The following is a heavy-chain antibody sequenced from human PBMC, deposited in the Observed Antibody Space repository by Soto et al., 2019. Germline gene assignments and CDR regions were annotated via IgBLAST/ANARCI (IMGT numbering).Heavy chain of an antibody. V-gene: IGHV4-30-2*01. CDR1: GASISSGGYS. CDR2: IYHSGST. J-gene: IGHJ4*02. CDR3: ARGYYDSSGYTPSAIDY. Sequence: LSLTCSVTGASISSGGYSLSWIRQPPGKGLEWIGYIYHSGSTYYNPSLKSRVTISVDRSKNQFSLKLSSVTAADTAVYYCARGYYDSSGYTPSAIDYWGQGTLVTVSS. D-gene: IGHD3-22*01.